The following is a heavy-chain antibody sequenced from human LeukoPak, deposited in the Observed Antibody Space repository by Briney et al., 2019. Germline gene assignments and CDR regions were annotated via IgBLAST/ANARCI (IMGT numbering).Heavy chain of an antibody. CDR1: GYTFTSYA. D-gene: IGHD2-15*01. J-gene: IGHJ4*02. CDR2: INAGNGNT. V-gene: IGHV1-3*03. Sequence: ASVKVSCKASGYTFTSYAMHWVRQAPGQRLEWMGWINAGNGNTKYSQEFQGRVTITRDTSASTAYMELSSLRSEDMAVYYCARNTIPYCSGGSCYPLYFDYWGQGTLVTVSS. CDR3: ARNTIPYCSGGSCYPLYFDY.